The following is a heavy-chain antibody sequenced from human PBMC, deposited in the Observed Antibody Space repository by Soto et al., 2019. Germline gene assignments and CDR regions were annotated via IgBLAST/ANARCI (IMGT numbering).Heavy chain of an antibody. Sequence: GSLRLSCAASGFTFSNAWMSWVRQAPGKGLEWVGRIKSKTDGGTTDYAAPVKGRFTISRDDSKNTLYLQMNSLKTEDTAVYYCTTWGSGTRHYYYYGMDVWGQGTTVTVSS. CDR1: GFTFSNAW. J-gene: IGHJ6*02. D-gene: IGHD3-10*01. CDR3: TTWGSGTRHYYYYGMDV. CDR2: IKSKTDGGTT. V-gene: IGHV3-15*01.